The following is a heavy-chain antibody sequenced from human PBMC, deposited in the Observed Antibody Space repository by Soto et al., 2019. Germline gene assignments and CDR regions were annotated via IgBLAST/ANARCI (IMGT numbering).Heavy chain of an antibody. V-gene: IGHV1-58*01. Sequence: SVKVSCKASGSTYTSSAVQWRQQARGQRHEWIGCTVVGSSNKNYAQKYQESVTITRDMTTSTASMGMCRLRSVDTAVSYCASILDGIVVDHDVFVFWGQGPMV. CDR1: GSTYTSSA. D-gene: IGHD3-22*01. CDR3: ASILDGIVVDHDVFVF. J-gene: IGHJ3*01. CDR2: TVVGSSNK.